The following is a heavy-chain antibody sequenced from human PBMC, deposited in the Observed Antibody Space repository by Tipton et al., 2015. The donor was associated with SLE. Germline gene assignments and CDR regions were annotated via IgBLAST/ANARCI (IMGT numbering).Heavy chain of an antibody. D-gene: IGHD1-26*01. CDR2: IYHSGST. CDR3: AIVGATFDY. J-gene: IGHJ4*02. V-gene: IGHV4-30-2*01. CDR1: GGSFSGYS. Sequence: TLSLTCAVYGGSFSGYSWSWIRQPPGRGLEWIGYIYHSGSTYYNPSLKSRVTISVDRSKNQFSLKLSSVTAADTAVYYCAIVGATFDYWGQGTLVTVSS.